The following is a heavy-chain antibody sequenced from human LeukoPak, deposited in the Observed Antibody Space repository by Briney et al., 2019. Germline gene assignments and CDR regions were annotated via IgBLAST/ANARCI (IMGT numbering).Heavy chain of an antibody. CDR2: ISAYNGNT. Sequence: ASVKVSCKASGYTFTSYGISWVRQAPGQGREWMGWISAYNGNTNYAQKLQGRVTMTTDTSTSTAYMELRSLRSDDTAVYYCATCIAVAGSGPFDYWGQGTLVTVSS. CDR3: ATCIAVAGSGPFDY. V-gene: IGHV1-18*01. D-gene: IGHD6-19*01. J-gene: IGHJ4*02. CDR1: GYTFTSYG.